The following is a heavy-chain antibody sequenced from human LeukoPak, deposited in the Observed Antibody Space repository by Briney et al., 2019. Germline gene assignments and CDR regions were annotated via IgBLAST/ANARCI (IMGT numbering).Heavy chain of an antibody. V-gene: IGHV3-74*01. D-gene: IGHD6-13*01. CDR1: GFTFSGNW. Sequence: GGSLRLSCEASGFTFSGNWMHWVRQAPGKGLVWVSRINGDGRTTYYADSVKGRFTISRDNAKNTVYLQMNSPRAEDTAVYYCARGIAGAWGFDYWGLGTLVTVSS. J-gene: IGHJ4*02. CDR2: INGDGRTT. CDR3: ARGIAGAWGFDY.